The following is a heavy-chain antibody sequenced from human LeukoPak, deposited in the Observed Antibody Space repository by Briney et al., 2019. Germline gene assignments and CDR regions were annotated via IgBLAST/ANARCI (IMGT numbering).Heavy chain of an antibody. V-gene: IGHV7-4-1*02. Sequence: ASVKVSCKASGYTFTSYAMNWVRQAPGQGLEWMGWINTNTGNPTYAQGFTGRFVFSLDTSVSTAYLQISSLKAEDTAVYYCARWYKSGRQQRDAFDIWGQGTMVTVSS. CDR2: INTNTGNP. D-gene: IGHD6-13*01. CDR1: GYTFTSYA. J-gene: IGHJ3*02. CDR3: ARWYKSGRQQRDAFDI.